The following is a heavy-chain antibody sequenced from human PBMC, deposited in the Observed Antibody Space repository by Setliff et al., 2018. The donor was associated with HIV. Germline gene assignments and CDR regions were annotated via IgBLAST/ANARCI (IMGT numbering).Heavy chain of an antibody. CDR2: IKEDGSEK. J-gene: IGHJ4*02. V-gene: IGHV3-7*05. CDR1: GFTFSSSW. D-gene: IGHD1-26*01. Sequence: GGSLRLSCAASGFTFSSSWMSWVRHAPGKGLEWVANIKEDGSEKYYVDSVKGRFTISRDNAKNSLYLQMNSLRVEDTAVYYCATDCAVVGGTGSLDSWGQGTLVTVSS. CDR3: ATDCAVVGGTGSLDS.